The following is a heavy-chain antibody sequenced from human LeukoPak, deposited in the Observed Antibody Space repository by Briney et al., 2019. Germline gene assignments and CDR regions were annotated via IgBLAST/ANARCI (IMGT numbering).Heavy chain of an antibody. V-gene: IGHV3-23*01. CDR2: ISDSGGNT. D-gene: IGHD6-6*01. Sequence: GGSLRLSCAASGFTFSNFAMTWVRQAPGKGLEWVSVISDSGGNTYYADSVKGRFTISRDNAKNSLYLQMNSLRAEDTAVYYCARVGSGSSSTYWGQGTLVTVSS. J-gene: IGHJ4*02. CDR1: GFTFSNFA. CDR3: ARVGSGSSSTY.